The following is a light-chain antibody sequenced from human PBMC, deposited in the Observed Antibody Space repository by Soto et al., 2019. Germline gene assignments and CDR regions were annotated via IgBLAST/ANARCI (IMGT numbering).Light chain of an antibody. CDR1: SSDVGAYNY. J-gene: IGLJ3*02. CDR3: SSFASSNTWV. V-gene: IGLV2-8*01. Sequence: QSALTQPPSASGSPGQSVTISCTGTSSDVGAYNYVSWYQQHAGKAPKLVIYEVTKRPSGVPGRLSRSKSANTASLAVAGLQAGDEADYYCSSFASSNTWVFGGGTKLTVL. CDR2: EVT.